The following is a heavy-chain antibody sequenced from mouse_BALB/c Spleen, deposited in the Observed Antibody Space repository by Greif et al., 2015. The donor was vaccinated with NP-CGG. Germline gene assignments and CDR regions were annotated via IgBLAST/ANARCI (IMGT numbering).Heavy chain of an antibody. CDR1: GFTFSSYG. V-gene: IGHV5-6*01. J-gene: IGHJ3*01. Sequence: EVKVVESGGDLVKPGGSLKLSCAASGFTFSSYGMSWVRQTPDKRLEWVATISSGGSYTYYPDSVKGRFTISRDNAKNTLYLQMSSLKSEDTAMYYWASDVLWDAGIAYWGQGTLVTVSA. CDR3: ASDVLWDAGIAY. D-gene: IGHD4-1*01. CDR2: ISSGGSYT.